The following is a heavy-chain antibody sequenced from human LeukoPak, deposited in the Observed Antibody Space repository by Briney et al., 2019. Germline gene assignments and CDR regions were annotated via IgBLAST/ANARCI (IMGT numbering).Heavy chain of an antibody. J-gene: IGHJ4*02. CDR1: GYTFTSYG. Sequence: ASVKVSCKASGYTFTSYGISWVRQAPGQGLEWMGSISPYTGNTKYAERFQDRVIMTTDTSTRTAYMELRSLRSNDTAVFYCARDQYDSVWGSYRPYFDYWGQGTLVTVSS. CDR2: ISPYTGNT. CDR3: ARDQYDSVWGSYRPYFDY. V-gene: IGHV1-18*04. D-gene: IGHD3-16*02.